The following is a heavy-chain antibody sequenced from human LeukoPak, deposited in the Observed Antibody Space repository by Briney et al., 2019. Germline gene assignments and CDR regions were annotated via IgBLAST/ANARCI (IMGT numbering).Heavy chain of an antibody. D-gene: IGHD6-13*01. CDR3: ARDLEGIAAAGIHCWFDP. V-gene: IGHV1-2*02. J-gene: IGHJ5*02. CDR2: INPNSGGT. CDR1: GYTFTSYY. Sequence: ASVKVSCKASGYTFTSYYMHWVRQAPGQGLEWMGWINPNSGGTNYAQKFQGRVTMTRDTSISTAYMELSRLRSDDTAVYYCARDLEGIAAAGIHCWFDPWGQGTLVTVSS.